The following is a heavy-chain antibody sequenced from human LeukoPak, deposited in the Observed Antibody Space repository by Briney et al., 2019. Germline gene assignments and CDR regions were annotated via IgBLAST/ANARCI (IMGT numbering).Heavy chain of an antibody. J-gene: IGHJ4*02. V-gene: IGHV3-23*01. CDR3: ANERYYGFWSGYLDY. CDR2: ISGSGGST. CDR1: GFTFSSYA. Sequence: PGGSLRLSCAASGFTFSSYAMSWVRQAPGKGLEWVSAISGSGGSTYYADSVKGRFTISRDNSKDTLYLQMNSLRAEDTAVYYCANERYYGFWSGYLDYWGQGTLVTVSS. D-gene: IGHD3-3*01.